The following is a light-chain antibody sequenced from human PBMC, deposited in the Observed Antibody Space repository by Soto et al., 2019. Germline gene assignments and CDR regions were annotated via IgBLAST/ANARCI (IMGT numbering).Light chain of an antibody. V-gene: IGKV1-17*01. CDR3: LQHKSYPPT. Sequence: DIQMTQSPSSLSASVGDRVTITCRASQGISNDLGWYQQKPGKAPKRLIYAASRLQSGVPSRFSGSGSGTEFPLTISSLQPEDFAPYYCLQHKSYPPTVGQGTKVDIK. J-gene: IGKJ1*01. CDR1: QGISND. CDR2: AAS.